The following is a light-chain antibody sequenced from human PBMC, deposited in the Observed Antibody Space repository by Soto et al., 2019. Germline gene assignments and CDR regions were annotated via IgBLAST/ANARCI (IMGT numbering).Light chain of an antibody. CDR2: GAS. CDR1: QTVRTNY. CDR3: QQDSDSPLT. V-gene: IGKV3-20*01. Sequence: EIVLTQSPGTLSLSPGERATLSCRASQTVRTNYLAWFQHKPGQAPRLLIYGASSRATGIPDRFSGSGSGTDFTLTITRLGPEDFAVYFCQQDSDSPLTVGGGTKVEIK. J-gene: IGKJ4*01.